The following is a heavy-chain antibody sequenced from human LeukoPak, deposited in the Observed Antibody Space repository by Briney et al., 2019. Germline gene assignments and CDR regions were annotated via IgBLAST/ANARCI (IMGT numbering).Heavy chain of an antibody. CDR2: IYPGDSDT. Sequence: GESLKISCKGSGSRFTSYWIGWVRQMPGKGLEWMGIIYPGDSDTRYSPSFQGQVTISADKSISTAYLQWSSLKASDTAMYYCASMVTTVVPDAFDIWGQGTMVTVSS. V-gene: IGHV5-51*01. CDR1: GSRFTSYW. D-gene: IGHD4-23*01. J-gene: IGHJ3*02. CDR3: ASMVTTVVPDAFDI.